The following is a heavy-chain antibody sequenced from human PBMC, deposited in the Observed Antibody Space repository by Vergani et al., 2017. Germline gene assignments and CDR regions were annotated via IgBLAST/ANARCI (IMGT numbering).Heavy chain of an antibody. D-gene: IGHD3-16*01. CDR2: INHSGST. V-gene: IGHV4-34*01. J-gene: IGHJ6*02. CDR1: GGSFSGYY. CDR3: ARDWVPPNIYYYYGMDV. Sequence: QVQLQQWGAGLLKPSETLSLTCAVYGGSFSGYYWSWIRQPPGKGLEWIGEINHSGSTNYNPSLKSRVTISVDTSKNQFSLKLSSVTAADTAVYYCARDWVPPNIYYYYGMDVWGQGTTVTVSS.